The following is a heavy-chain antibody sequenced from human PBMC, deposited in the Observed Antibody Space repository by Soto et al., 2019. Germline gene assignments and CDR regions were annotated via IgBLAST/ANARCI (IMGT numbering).Heavy chain of an antibody. CDR3: ARAGNCAHGGVYFDY. CDR2: ISSSGGSI. CDR1: GFSFSSYE. J-gene: IGHJ4*02. Sequence: EVQLVESGGGLVQPGGSLRLSCAASGFSFSSYEVNWVRQAPGKGLEWISYISSSGGSIFYASSLKGRFTVSRDNAKNSRYLQINSLRAEDTDDYDCARAGNCAHGGVYFDYWGQGTLVTVSS. D-gene: IGHD1-1*01. V-gene: IGHV3-48*03.